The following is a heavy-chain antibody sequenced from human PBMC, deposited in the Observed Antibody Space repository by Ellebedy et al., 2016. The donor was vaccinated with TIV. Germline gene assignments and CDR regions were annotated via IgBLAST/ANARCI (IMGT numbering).Heavy chain of an antibody. V-gene: IGHV3-21*01. D-gene: IGHD4-17*01. CDR3: AKVGGTTVTTHLPGHDGFDL. CDR2: ISPSNYE. J-gene: IGHJ3*01. CDR1: GFTFSWYS. Sequence: GESLKISCAASGFTFSWYSFNWVRQAPGKGLEWVSTISPSNYEYYTDSVKGRFTISRDNSKNTLYLQMNSLRSEDTAVYYCAKVGGTTVTTHLPGHDGFDLWGPGTMVTVS.